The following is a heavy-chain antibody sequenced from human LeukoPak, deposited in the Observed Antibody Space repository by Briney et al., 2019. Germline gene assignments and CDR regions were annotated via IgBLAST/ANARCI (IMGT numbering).Heavy chain of an antibody. CDR3: ARGAFTWIRHPYAMDV. Sequence: GGSLRLSCAASGFTFTNYTMNWVRQAPGKGPEWVSYISSSSSTIYYADSVKGRFTISRANAKNSLYLQMNSLRAEDTAVYYCARGAFTWIRHPYAMDVWGQGTTVTVSS. J-gene: IGHJ6*02. V-gene: IGHV3-48*04. CDR1: GFTFTNYT. D-gene: IGHD5-18*01. CDR2: ISSSSSTI.